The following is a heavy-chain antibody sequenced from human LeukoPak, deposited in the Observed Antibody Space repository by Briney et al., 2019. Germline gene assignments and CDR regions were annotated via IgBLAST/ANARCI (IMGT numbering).Heavy chain of an antibody. V-gene: IGHV4-31*03. J-gene: IGHJ3*02. D-gene: IGHD2-2*01. Sequence: SETLSLTCTVSGGSISSGGYYWSWIRQHPGKGLEWIGYIYYSGSTYYNPSLKSRVTISVDTSKNQFSLKLSSVTAADTAVYYCARDDLYCSSTSCQAFDIWGQGTMVAVSS. CDR1: GGSISSGGYY. CDR3: ARDDLYCSSTSCQAFDI. CDR2: IYYSGST.